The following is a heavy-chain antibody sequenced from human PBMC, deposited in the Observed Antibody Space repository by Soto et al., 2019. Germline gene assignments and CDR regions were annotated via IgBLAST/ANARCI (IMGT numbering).Heavy chain of an antibody. Sequence: QVPLVESGGGVVQPGSSLSLSCAASGFTFSSYGMHWVRQAPGKGLEWVAVISYDGSNKYYAAAVKGRFTISRDNSKNALYLKMNNRRAEDTAVYYCAKDNVPVVGTAPFDYWCQGILVTFAS. D-gene: IGHD2-21*02. J-gene: IGHJ4*02. V-gene: IGHV3-30*18. CDR1: GFTFSSYG. CDR2: ISYDGSNK. CDR3: AKDNVPVVGTAPFDY.